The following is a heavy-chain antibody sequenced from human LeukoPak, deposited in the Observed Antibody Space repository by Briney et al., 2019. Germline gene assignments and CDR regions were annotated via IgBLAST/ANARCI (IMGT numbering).Heavy chain of an antibody. J-gene: IGHJ5*01. CDR2: INHRGST. CDR3: ASRIAAAGQGKWFDS. D-gene: IGHD6-13*01. V-gene: IGHV4-34*01. CDR1: GGSFSGYY. Sequence: SETLSLTCAVYGGSFSGYYWSWIRQPPGKGLEWIGEINHRGSTNYNPSLKSRVTISVDTSKNQFSLKLSSVTAADTAVYYCASRIAAAGQGKWFDSWGQGTLVTVSS.